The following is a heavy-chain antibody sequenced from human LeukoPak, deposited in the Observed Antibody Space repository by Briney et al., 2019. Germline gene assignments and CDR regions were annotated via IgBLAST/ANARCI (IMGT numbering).Heavy chain of an antibody. Sequence: GGSLRLSCAASGFSVSSNYISWVRQAPGKGLEWVSVIYSGGSTKYADSVKARFTISRDNSKNTVYLQMNSLRAEDAAVYYCARATLDNWGQGTLVTVSS. CDR1: GFSVSSNY. CDR2: IYSGGST. CDR3: ARATLDN. J-gene: IGHJ4*02. V-gene: IGHV3-53*01.